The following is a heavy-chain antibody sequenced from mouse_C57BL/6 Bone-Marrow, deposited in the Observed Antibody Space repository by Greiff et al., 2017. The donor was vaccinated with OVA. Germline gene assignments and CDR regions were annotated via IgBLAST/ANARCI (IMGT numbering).Heavy chain of an antibody. V-gene: IGHV1-50*01. Sequence: QVQLQQPGAELVKPGASVKLSCKASGYTFTSYWMQWVKQRPGQGLEWIGEIDPSDSYTNYNQKFKGKATLTVDTSSSTAYMQLSSLTSEDSAVYYCARLDYYGSIPYGYWGQGTSVTVSS. D-gene: IGHD1-1*01. J-gene: IGHJ4*01. CDR2: IDPSDSYT. CDR3: ARLDYYGSIPYGY. CDR1: GYTFTSYW.